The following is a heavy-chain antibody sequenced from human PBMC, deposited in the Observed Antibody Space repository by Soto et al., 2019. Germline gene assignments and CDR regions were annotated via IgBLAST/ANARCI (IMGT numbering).Heavy chain of an antibody. J-gene: IGHJ4*02. Sequence: GGSLRLSCAASGFTFSSYAMSWVRQSPGKGLEWVSGISSSGGGTDYADSVKGRFTISRDSSKNTLYLEMNSLRAEDTAVYYCAKTAGGYYFDYWGQGTLVTVSS. D-gene: IGHD3-16*01. CDR2: ISSSGGGT. CDR1: GFTFSSYA. V-gene: IGHV3-23*01. CDR3: AKTAGGYYFDY.